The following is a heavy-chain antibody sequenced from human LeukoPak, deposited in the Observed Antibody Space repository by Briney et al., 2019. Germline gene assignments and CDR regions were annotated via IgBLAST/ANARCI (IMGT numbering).Heavy chain of an antibody. D-gene: IGHD3-16*01. CDR1: GGSISSSNW. CDR2: IYHSGST. V-gene: IGHV4-4*02. J-gene: IGHJ4*02. CDR3: VKDERDAYYEF. Sequence: SETLSLTCAVSGGSISSSNWWSWVRQPPGKGLEWIGEIYHSGSTNYNPSLKSRVTISVDKSKNQFSLKLSSVTAADTAVYYCVKDERDAYYEFWGQGTLVTVSS.